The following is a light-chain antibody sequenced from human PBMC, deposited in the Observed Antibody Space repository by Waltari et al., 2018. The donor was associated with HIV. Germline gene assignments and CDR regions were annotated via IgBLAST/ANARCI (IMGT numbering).Light chain of an antibody. V-gene: IGLV2-8*01. J-gene: IGLJ2*01. Sequence: QSALTQPPSASGSLGQSVTIPCTGSSSDIGAYDYASWFQQQPHSAPNLLLYEVTRRPLTVSDRCSGSRSGCTAFLTVAGLQPDDEATYVCSSYGDSLRVLFGGGTNVTVL. CDR1: SSDIGAYDY. CDR3: SSYGDSLRVL. CDR2: EVT.